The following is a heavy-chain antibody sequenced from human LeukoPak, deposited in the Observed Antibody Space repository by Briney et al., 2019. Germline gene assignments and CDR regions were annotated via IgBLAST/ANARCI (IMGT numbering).Heavy chain of an antibody. Sequence: GGSPRLSCAASGFTFSSYAMSWVRQAPGKGLEWVSAISGSGGSTYYADSVKGRFTISRDNSKNTLYLQMNSLRAEDTAVYYCAKDWQLVLGYYYGMDVWGQGTTVTVSS. J-gene: IGHJ6*02. D-gene: IGHD6-6*01. CDR2: ISGSGGST. V-gene: IGHV3-23*01. CDR3: AKDWQLVLGYYYGMDV. CDR1: GFTFSSYA.